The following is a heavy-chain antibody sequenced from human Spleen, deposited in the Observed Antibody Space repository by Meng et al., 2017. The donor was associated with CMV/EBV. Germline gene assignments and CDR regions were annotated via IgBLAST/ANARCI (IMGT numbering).Heavy chain of an antibody. CDR2: INHREST. D-gene: IGHD2-2*01. J-gene: IGHJ5*02. V-gene: IGHV4-34*01. CDR3: ARAPIVVVPAANWFDP. Sequence: LPWGPGLLKPSRTLSRPCACYGGSFSGYYWTWNRQPPGKGLEWIGEINHRESTNYNPSLKSRVTISVDTSKNQFSLKLSSVTAADTAVYYCARAPIVVVPAANWFDPWGQGTLVTVSS. CDR1: GGSFSGYY.